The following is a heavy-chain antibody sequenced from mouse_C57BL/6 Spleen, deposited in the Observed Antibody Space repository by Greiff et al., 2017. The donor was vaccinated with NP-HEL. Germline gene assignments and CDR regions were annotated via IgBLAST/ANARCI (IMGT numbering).Heavy chain of an antibody. D-gene: IGHD1-1*01. Sequence: QVQLQQPGAELVMPGASVKLSCKASGYTFTSYWMHWVKQRPGQGLEWIGEIDPSDSYTNYNQKFKGKSTLTVDKSSSTAYMQLSSLTSEDSAVYYCARSNYGSRCYFDYWGQGTTLTVSS. CDR3: ARSNYGSRCYFDY. CDR1: GYTFTSYW. J-gene: IGHJ2*01. CDR2: IDPSDSYT. V-gene: IGHV1-69*01.